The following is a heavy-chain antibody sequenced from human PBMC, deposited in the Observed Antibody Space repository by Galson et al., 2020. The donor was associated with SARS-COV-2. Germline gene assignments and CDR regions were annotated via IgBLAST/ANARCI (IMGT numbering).Heavy chain of an antibody. V-gene: IGHV4-34*01. CDR2: INISGST. CDR3: ARGHRGVVPSPVLGLGPYYSYYYMDV. Sequence: SGTLSLTCAVYGGSFSGYSWTWIRQPPGKGLEWIGEINISGSTSYSPSLRSRVTISVDTSKNQFSLNLRSLNAADRAVYYCARGHRGVVPSPVLGLGPYYSYYYMDVWGKGTAVTVSS. CDR1: GGSFSGYS. D-gene: IGHD3-10*01. J-gene: IGHJ6*03.